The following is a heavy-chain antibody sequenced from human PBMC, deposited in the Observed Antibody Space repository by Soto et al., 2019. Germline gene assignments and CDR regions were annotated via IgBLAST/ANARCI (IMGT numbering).Heavy chain of an antibody. Sequence: PSETLSLTCAVYGGTFSGYYWSCIRQPPGKGLEWIGYIYYSGSTNYNPSLKSRVTISVDTSKNQFSLKLSSVTAADTAVYYCARKVTQGAFDIWGQGTMVTVSS. CDR2: IYYSGST. J-gene: IGHJ3*02. CDR3: ARKVTQGAFDI. D-gene: IGHD2-21*02. V-gene: IGHV4-59*08. CDR1: GGTFSGYY.